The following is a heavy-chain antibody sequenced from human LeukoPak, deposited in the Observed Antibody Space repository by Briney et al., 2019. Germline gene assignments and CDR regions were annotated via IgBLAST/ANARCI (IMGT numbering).Heavy chain of an antibody. J-gene: IGHJ5*02. CDR2: INHSGST. CDR1: GGSFSGYY. Sequence: SETLSLTCAVYGGSFSGYYWSWIRQPPGKGLEWIGEINHSGSTNYNPSLKSRVTISVDTSKNQFSLKLSSVTAADTAVYYCARRAYCSGGSCYPPWFDPWGQGTLVTVSS. V-gene: IGHV4-34*01. CDR3: ARRAYCSGGSCYPPWFDP. D-gene: IGHD2-15*01.